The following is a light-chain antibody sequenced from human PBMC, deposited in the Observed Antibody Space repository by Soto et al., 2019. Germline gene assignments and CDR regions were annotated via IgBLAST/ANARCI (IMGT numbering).Light chain of an antibody. CDR3: QIWDTGARVV. Sequence: QSVLTQSPSASASLGASVKLTCTLSSGHSSYAIAWHQQQPEKGPRYLMKLSSDGSHSKGDGIPDRFSGSSSGAERYLPSSSLQSEGEAGYDCQIWDTGARVVFGGGTKRTVL. V-gene: IGLV4-69*01. CDR1: SGHSSYA. CDR2: LSSDGSH. J-gene: IGLJ2*01.